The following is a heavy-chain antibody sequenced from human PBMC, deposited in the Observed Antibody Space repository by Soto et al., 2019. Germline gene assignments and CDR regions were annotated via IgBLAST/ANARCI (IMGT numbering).Heavy chain of an antibody. V-gene: IGHV1-3*01. CDR1: GYTFTSYA. J-gene: IGHJ6*02. CDR2: INAGNGNT. CDR3: ARDRYYGSGTYYYYYGMDV. D-gene: IGHD3-10*01. Sequence: ASVKVSCKASGYTFTSYAMHWVRQAPGQRLEWMGWINAGNGNTKYSQKFQGRVTITRDTSASTGYMELSSLRSEDTAVYYCARDRYYGSGTYYYYYGMDVWGQGTTVTVSS.